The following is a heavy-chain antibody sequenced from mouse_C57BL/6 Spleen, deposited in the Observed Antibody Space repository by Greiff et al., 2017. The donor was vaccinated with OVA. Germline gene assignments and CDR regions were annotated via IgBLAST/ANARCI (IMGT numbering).Heavy chain of an antibody. V-gene: IGHV3-6*01. CDR1: GYSITSGYY. CDR3: ARGPYYYGSSSYAMDY. D-gene: IGHD1-1*01. J-gene: IGHJ4*01. CDR2: ISYDGSN. Sequence: EESGPGLVKPSQSLSLTCSVTGYSITSGYYWNWIRQFPGNKLEWMGYISYDGSNNYNPSLKNRISINRDTSKNQFFLKLNSVTTEDTATYYCARGPYYYGSSSYAMDYWGQGTSVTVSS.